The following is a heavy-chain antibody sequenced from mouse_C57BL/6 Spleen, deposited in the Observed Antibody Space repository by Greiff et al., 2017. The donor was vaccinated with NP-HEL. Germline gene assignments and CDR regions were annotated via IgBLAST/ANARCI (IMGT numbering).Heavy chain of an antibody. V-gene: IGHV5-4*01. D-gene: IGHD2-2*01. CDR3: ARDRGPVTTVMDY. J-gene: IGHJ4*01. CDR1: GFTFSSNA. Sequence: EVHLVESGGGLVKPGGSLKLSCAASGFTFSSNAMSWVRQTPEKRLEWVATISDGGSYTYYPDNVKGRFTISRDNAKNNLYLQMSHLKSEDTAMYYCARDRGPVTTVMDYWGQGTSVTVSS. CDR2: ISDGGSYT.